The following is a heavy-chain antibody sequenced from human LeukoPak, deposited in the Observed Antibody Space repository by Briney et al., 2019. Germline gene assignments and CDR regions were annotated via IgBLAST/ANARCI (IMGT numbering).Heavy chain of an antibody. CDR1: GFTFSSYS. J-gene: IGHJ4*02. Sequence: GGSLRLSCAASGFTFSSYSMNWVRQAPGKGLEWVSSISSSSSYIYYADSVKGRFTISRDNAKNSLYLQMNSLRAEDTAVYYCARGESKRFLEWLFSDYWGQGTLVTVSS. D-gene: IGHD3-3*01. CDR2: ISSSSSYI. V-gene: IGHV3-21*01. CDR3: ARGESKRFLEWLFSDY.